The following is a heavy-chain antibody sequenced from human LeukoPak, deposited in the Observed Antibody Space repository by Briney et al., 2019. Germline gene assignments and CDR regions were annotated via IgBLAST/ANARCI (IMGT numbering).Heavy chain of an antibody. CDR1: GYTFTSYY. Sequence: ASVKVSCKASGYTFTSYYMHWVRQAPGQGLEWMGITNPSGGSTSYAQKFQGRVTMTRDTSTSTVYMELSSLRSEDTAVYYCARAGLGYCSSTSCYGGYWFDPWGQGTLVTVSS. D-gene: IGHD2-2*01. CDR2: TNPSGGST. J-gene: IGHJ5*02. V-gene: IGHV1-46*03. CDR3: ARAGLGYCSSTSCYGGYWFDP.